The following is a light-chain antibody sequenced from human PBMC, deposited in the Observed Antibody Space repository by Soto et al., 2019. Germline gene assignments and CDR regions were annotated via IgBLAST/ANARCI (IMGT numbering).Light chain of an antibody. J-gene: IGLJ2*01. CDR1: SSDVGGYNY. Sequence: QSALTQPASVSGSPGQSITISCTGTSSDVGGYNYVSWYQQHPGKAPKLIIYEVSNRPSGVSNRFSGSKSGNTASLTISGLQAEDEVDYYCNSYTSSTTLVFGGGTKLTVL. V-gene: IGLV2-14*01. CDR3: NSYTSSTTLV. CDR2: EVS.